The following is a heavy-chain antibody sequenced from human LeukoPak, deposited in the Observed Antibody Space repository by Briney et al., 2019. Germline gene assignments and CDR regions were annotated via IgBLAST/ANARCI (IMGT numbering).Heavy chain of an antibody. CDR2: INTDGSST. D-gene: IGHD3-22*01. Sequence: PGGSLRLSCAASGFTSSSYWMHWVRQAPGKGLVWVSRINTDGSSTSYADSVKGRFTISRDNAKNSLYLQMNSLRAEDTAVYYCAREKGSSGYPYYFDYWGQGTLVTVSS. CDR3: AREKGSSGYPYYFDY. J-gene: IGHJ4*02. CDR1: GFTSSSYW. V-gene: IGHV3-74*01.